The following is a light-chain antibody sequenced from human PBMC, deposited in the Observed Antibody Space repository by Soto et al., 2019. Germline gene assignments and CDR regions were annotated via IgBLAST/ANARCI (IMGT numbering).Light chain of an antibody. Sequence: DILLTQSPSTLSASLGDRVTITCRASQSVSTWLAWYQQKSGKAPKLLIYGGSSLQTGVPSRFSGSGSGTQFTLTISSLQPDDFATYYCQQYNTYWTFGQGTKVDIK. CDR2: GGS. J-gene: IGKJ1*01. CDR3: QQYNTYWT. V-gene: IGKV1-5*01. CDR1: QSVSTW.